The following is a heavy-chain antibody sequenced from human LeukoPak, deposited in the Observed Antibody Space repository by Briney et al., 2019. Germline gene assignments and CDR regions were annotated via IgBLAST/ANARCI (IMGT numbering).Heavy chain of an antibody. CDR1: GYTFTGYY. CDR2: INPNSGGT. V-gene: IGHV1-2*06. CDR3: AREPRIAARPLDY. D-gene: IGHD6-6*01. Sequence: GASVKVSCKASGYTFTGYYMHWVRQAPGQVLEWMGRINPNSGGTNYAQKFQGRVTMTRDTSISTAYMELSRLRSDDTAVYYCAREPRIAARPLDYWGQGTLVTVSS. J-gene: IGHJ4*02.